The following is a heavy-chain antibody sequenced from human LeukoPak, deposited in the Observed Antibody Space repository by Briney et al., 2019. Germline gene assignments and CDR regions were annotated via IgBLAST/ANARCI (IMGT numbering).Heavy chain of an antibody. Sequence: GGSLRLSCAASGFTFSNYAISWVRQAPGKGLEWVAAISGSGGSTYSADSVKGRFTISRDNSKNTVYLLMHSLRVEDTALYYCAKITSGWGVRRQLGYWGQGTLVTVSS. D-gene: IGHD6-19*01. CDR3: AKITSGWGVRRQLGY. V-gene: IGHV3-23*01. CDR1: GFTFSNYA. CDR2: ISGSGGST. J-gene: IGHJ4*02.